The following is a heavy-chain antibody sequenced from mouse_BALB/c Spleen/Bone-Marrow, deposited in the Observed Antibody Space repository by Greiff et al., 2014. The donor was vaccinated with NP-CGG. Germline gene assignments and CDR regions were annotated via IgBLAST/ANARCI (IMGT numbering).Heavy chain of an antibody. CDR3: ARGGRLTGYYFDY. D-gene: IGHD4-1*01. CDR2: IYPGDGDT. CDR1: GYAFSSYL. V-gene: IGHV1-80*01. Sequence: QVQLKESGAELVRPGSSVKISCKASGYAFSSYLMNWVKQRPGQGLEWIGQIYPGDGDTNYNGNFKDKATLTTDKSSTTAYMQLSSLTSEDSAVYFCARGGRLTGYYFDYWGQGTTLTVSS. J-gene: IGHJ2*01.